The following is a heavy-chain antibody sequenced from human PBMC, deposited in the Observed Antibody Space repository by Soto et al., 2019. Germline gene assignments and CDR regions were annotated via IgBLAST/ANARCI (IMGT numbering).Heavy chain of an antibody. Sequence: QVQLVQSGAEVKKPGSSGKVSCKASGGTYSNFAISWVRQASGQGLEWMGGFIPIFRTLNYAQRFQGRLTISADESTSTAYMELGRLRSEDTAVYCCARFEQWVLVCGQCTLVIVSS. D-gene: IGHD6-19*01. CDR2: FIPIFRTL. CDR1: GGTYSNFA. V-gene: IGHV1-69*01. J-gene: IGHJ1*01. CDR3: ARFEQWVLV.